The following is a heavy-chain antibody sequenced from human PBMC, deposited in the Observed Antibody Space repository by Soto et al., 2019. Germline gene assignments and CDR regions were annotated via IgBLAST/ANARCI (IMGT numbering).Heavy chain of an antibody. J-gene: IGHJ6*02. CDR3: ARYPGYYDSSGSPIPLTYGMVV. CDR2: IYPSDSYT. Sequence: ESLKISCKGSGYSFTSYWISWVRQIPGKGLEWMGRIYPSDSYTHYSPSFQGPVTISSDKSIITAYLQWSTLKASGTAMYYCARYPGYYDSSGSPIPLTYGMVVWGPGTTVAVSS. D-gene: IGHD3-22*01. CDR1: GYSFTSYW. V-gene: IGHV5-10-1*01.